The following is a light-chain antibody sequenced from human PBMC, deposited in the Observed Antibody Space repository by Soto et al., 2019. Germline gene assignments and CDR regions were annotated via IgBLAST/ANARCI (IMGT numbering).Light chain of an antibody. CDR1: QSVDSN. J-gene: IGKJ5*01. Sequence: EIVLTQSPATLSLSPGERATLSCRSSQSVDSNLVWYQQKPGQSPRLLIFRASTRASGIPARFSGSGSGTEFTLTISSLQSEDFAVYYCQQYHHWPPITFGQGTRLEI. CDR2: RAS. CDR3: QQYHHWPPIT. V-gene: IGKV3-15*01.